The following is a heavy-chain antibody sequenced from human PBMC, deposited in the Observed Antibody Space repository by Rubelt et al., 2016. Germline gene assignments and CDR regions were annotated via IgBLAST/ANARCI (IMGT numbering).Heavy chain of an antibody. V-gene: IGHV4-39*07. D-gene: IGHD5-18*01. Sequence: QLQLQESGPGLVKPSETLSLTCTVSGGSFSSSNYYWSWIRQPPGKGLEWVGTISYSGSTYYNPSLKSRVTISVDTSKNQFSRTLSSVTAADTAVYYCARLSTAMLFDPWGQGTLVTVSS. J-gene: IGHJ5*02. CDR2: ISYSGST. CDR3: ARLSTAMLFDP. CDR1: GGSFSSSNYY.